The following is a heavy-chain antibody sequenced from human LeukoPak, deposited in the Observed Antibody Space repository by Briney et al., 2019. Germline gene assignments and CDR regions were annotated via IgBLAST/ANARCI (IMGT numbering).Heavy chain of an antibody. D-gene: IGHD6-25*01. Sequence: GGSLRLSCAASGFTFSSYAMSWVRQAPGKGLEWVSAISGSGGSAYYADSVKGRFTISRDNSKNTLYLQMSSLRAEDTAVYYCAKSSIMFAAGRLGSIDFWGQGTLVTVSS. CDR3: AKSSIMFAAGRLGSIDF. J-gene: IGHJ4*02. V-gene: IGHV3-23*01. CDR1: GFTFSSYA. CDR2: ISGSGGSA.